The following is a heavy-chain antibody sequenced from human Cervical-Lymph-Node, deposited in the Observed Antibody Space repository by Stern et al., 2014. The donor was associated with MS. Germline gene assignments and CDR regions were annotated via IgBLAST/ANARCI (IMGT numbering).Heavy chain of an antibody. Sequence: VQLVESGAEVKKPGSSVKVSCKASGGTFSSYAISWVRQVPGQGLEWMGGTNPIFGTANYAQKFQGRVTITADESTSTAYMELSSLRSEDTAVYYCARHCSGGSCYSPGDYWGQGTLVTVSS. V-gene: IGHV1-69*01. CDR2: TNPIFGTA. CDR1: GGTFSSYA. CDR3: ARHCSGGSCYSPGDY. D-gene: IGHD2-15*01. J-gene: IGHJ4*02.